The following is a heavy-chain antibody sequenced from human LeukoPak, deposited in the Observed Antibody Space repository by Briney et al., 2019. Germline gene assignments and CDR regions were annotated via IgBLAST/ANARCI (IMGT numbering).Heavy chain of an antibody. CDR2: INHSGST. V-gene: IGHV4-34*01. Sequence: RSSETLSLTCAVYGGSFSGYYWSWIRQPPGKGLEWIGEINHSGSTNYNPSLKSRVTISVDTSKNQFSLKLSSVTAADTAVYYCASQGFDWGQGTLVTVSS. CDR1: GGSFSGYY. D-gene: IGHD3-10*01. J-gene: IGHJ4*02. CDR3: ASQGFD.